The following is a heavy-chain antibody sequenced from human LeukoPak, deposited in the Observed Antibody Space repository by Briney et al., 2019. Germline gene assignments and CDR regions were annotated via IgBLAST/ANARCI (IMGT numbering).Heavy chain of an antibody. CDR2: INYSGST. CDR1: GGSISSSGYS. D-gene: IGHD7-27*01. Sequence: PSETLSLTCTVSGGSISSSGYSWGWIRQPPGKGLEWIGNINYSGSTYYNPSLKSRVTIFVDTSKNQFSLKVTSVTAADRAVYFCARRVTGDLRRFDYWGQGTLVTVSS. CDR3: ARRVTGDLRRFDY. J-gene: IGHJ4*02. V-gene: IGHV4-39*01.